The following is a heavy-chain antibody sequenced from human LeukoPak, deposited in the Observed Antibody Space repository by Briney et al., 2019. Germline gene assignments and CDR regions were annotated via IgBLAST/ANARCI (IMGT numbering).Heavy chain of an antibody. V-gene: IGHV3-23*01. Sequence: GGSLRLSGAASGFSFSSYAMSWVRQAPGKELEWVSGISGSISGSGRPTQYADSVKGRFTISRDNSKKTLYLQMNSLRAEDTAVYYCAKGKINHDGAFDIWGQGTMVTVSS. CDR2: ISGSISGSGRPT. CDR3: AKGKINHDGAFDI. CDR1: GFSFSSYA. J-gene: IGHJ3*02. D-gene: IGHD3-16*01.